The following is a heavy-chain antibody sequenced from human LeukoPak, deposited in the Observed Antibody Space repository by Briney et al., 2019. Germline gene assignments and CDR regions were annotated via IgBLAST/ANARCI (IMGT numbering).Heavy chain of an antibody. V-gene: IGHV3-23*01. CDR1: GFTFSSYA. D-gene: IGHD2-15*01. CDR2: ISGSGGST. Sequence: PGGSLRLSCAASGFTFSSYAMSWVRQAPGKGLEWVSAISGSGGSTYYADSVKGRFTISRDNSKNTLYLQMNSLRAEDTAVYYCAKEGYCSGGSCYGEYFQHWGQGTLVTVSS. J-gene: IGHJ1*01. CDR3: AKEGYCSGGSCYGEYFQH.